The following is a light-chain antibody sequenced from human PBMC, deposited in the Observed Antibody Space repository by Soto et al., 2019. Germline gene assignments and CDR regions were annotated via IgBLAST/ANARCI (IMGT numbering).Light chain of an antibody. CDR1: DNNIGSYLY. V-gene: IGLV2-14*01. Sequence: QSVLTQPASVSGSPGQSITISCTGTDNNIGSYLYVSWFQQHPGKAPNVVFFEDNNRPAGIAERFSGSKSGTTAALPISGLQTEDEANDFCSSFTTIGTVIFGGGTKLTVL. CDR2: EDN. CDR3: SSFTTIGTVI. J-gene: IGLJ2*01.